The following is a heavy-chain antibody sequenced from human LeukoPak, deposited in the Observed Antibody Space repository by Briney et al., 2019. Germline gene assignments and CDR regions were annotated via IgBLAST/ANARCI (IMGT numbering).Heavy chain of an antibody. V-gene: IGHV1-2*02. CDR1: GYTFTGYY. D-gene: IGHD3-22*01. J-gene: IGHJ4*02. CDR2: INPNSGGT. Sequence: ASVKVSCKASGYTFTGYYMHWVRQAPGQGLEWMGWINPNSGGTNYAQKFQGRVTMTRDTSISTAYMELSRLRSDDTAVYYCARVPHTMISPPKLYYFDYWGQGTLVTVSS. CDR3: ARVPHTMISPPKLYYFDY.